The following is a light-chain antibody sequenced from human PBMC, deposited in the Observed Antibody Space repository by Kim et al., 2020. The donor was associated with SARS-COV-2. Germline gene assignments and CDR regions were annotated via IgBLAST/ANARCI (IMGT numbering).Light chain of an antibody. V-gene: IGKV1-5*01. J-gene: IGKJ2*01. CDR2: DAS. Sequence: SSSEGDRGTLACRASQSISTWLDWYQQKPGKAPTLLIYDASSLESGVPSRFSGSGSGTECSLIISSLQPDDFATYYCQQDNSYLYTFGQGTKLEI. CDR1: QSISTW. CDR3: QQDNSYLYT.